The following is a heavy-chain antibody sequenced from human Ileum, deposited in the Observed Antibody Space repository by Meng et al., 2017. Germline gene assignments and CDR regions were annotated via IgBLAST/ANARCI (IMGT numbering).Heavy chain of an antibody. V-gene: IGHV4-31*03. CDR1: GGSISSGGYY. CDR3: ARGGTAYFDY. CDR2: IYDSGST. J-gene: IGHJ4*02. Sequence: QVQLQESGPGLVKPSQTLSLTCTVSGGSISSGGYYCSWIRQHPGKGLEWIVYIYDSGSTYYNPSLKSRIAISGDTSKNQFSLNLSSVTAADTAVYYCARGGTAYFDYWGQGTLVTVSS. D-gene: IGHD1-1*01.